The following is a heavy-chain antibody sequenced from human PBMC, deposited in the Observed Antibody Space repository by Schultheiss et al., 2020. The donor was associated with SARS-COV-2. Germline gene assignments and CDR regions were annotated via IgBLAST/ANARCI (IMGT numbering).Heavy chain of an antibody. CDR2: ISYDGSNK. CDR3: ATGEDGLLDY. Sequence: GGSLRLSCAASGFTFSSYEMNWVRQAPGKGLEWVAVISYDGSNKYYADSVKGRFTISRDNSKNEVYLQMNGLRVEDTAVYYCATGEDGLLDYWGQGTLVTVSS. J-gene: IGHJ4*02. V-gene: IGHV3-30-3*01. CDR1: GFTFSSYE. D-gene: IGHD2-15*01.